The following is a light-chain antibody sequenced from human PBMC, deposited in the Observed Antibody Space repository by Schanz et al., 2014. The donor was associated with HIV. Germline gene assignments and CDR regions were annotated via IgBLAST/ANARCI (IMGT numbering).Light chain of an antibody. CDR3: QSYDSSLSGYV. J-gene: IGLJ1*01. Sequence: QSVLTQPPSVSGAPGQRVTISCTGSSSNIGADYDLHWYQQLPGTAPKLLIYDDTNRPSGVPDRFSGSKSGTSASLAISGLQAEDEADYYCQSYDSSLSGYVFGTGTKLTVL. CDR2: DDT. CDR1: SSNIGADYD. V-gene: IGLV1-40*01.